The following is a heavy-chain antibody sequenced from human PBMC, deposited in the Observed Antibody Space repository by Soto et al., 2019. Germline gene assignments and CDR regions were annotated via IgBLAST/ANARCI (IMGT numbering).Heavy chain of an antibody. Sequence: EVQLVESGGGLVQSGGSLRLSCAASGFNFGGYWMNWVRQAPGKGLEWVANIKQDGSEKNYVDSVKGRFTISRDNAKNSLYLQMNNLRADDTAVYYCVSTNHCSYWGQGTLVTVSS. CDR2: IKQDGSEK. D-gene: IGHD2-21*02. CDR1: GFNFGGYW. CDR3: VSTNHCSY. V-gene: IGHV3-7*05. J-gene: IGHJ4*02.